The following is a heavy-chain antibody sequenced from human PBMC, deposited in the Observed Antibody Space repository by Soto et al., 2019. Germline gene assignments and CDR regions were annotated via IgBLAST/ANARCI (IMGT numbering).Heavy chain of an antibody. CDR1: GFTFSSYA. J-gene: IGHJ4*02. D-gene: IGHD2-2*01. V-gene: IGHV3-23*01. CDR3: AKVRYQQPKYYFDY. CDR2: ISGSGGST. Sequence: LRLSCAASGFTFSSYAISGVRQAPGKGLEWVSAISGSGGSTYYADSVKGRFTTSRDNSKNTLYLQMNSLRAEDTAVYYCAKVRYQQPKYYFDYWGQGTLVTVSS.